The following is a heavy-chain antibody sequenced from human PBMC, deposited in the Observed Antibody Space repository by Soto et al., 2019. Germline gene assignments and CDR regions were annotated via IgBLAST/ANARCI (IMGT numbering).Heavy chain of an antibody. J-gene: IGHJ4*02. CDR3: ARDSPPFDY. Sequence: ASVKVSCKVAGYTLTVLSMHWVRQAPGKGLEWMGGFDPEDGETIYAQKLQGRVTMTTDTSTSTAYMELRSLRSDDTAVYYCARDSPPFDYWGQGTLLTVSS. V-gene: IGHV1-24*01. CDR1: GYTLTVLS. CDR2: FDPEDGET.